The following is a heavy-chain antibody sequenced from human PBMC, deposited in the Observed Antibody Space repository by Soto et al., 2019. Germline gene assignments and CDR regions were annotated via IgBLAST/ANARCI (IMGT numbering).Heavy chain of an antibody. V-gene: IGHV4-39*01. CDR2: IYYSGST. D-gene: IGHD3-16*01. CDR3: ARRAYVGGWYFDL. J-gene: IGHJ2*01. Sequence: TLYLTCTVSGGSISSSSYYWGWIRQPPGKGLEWIGSIYYSGSTYYNPSLKSRVTISVDTSKNQFSLKLSSVTAADTAVYYCARRAYVGGWYFDLWGRGTLVTVSS. CDR1: GGSISSSSYY.